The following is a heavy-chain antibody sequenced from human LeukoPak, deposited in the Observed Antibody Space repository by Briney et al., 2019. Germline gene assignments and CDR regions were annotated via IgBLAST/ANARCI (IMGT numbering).Heavy chain of an antibody. V-gene: IGHV1-2*02. CDR3: ARDAIVRDYSNSDY. Sequence: ASVKVSCKASGYTFTGYYIHWVRQAPGQGLEWMGWINPNSGGTNYPQKFQGRVTMTRDTSISTAYMELSRLTSDDTAVYYCARDAIVRDYSNSDYWGQGTLVTVSS. CDR2: INPNSGGT. CDR1: GYTFTGYY. D-gene: IGHD4-11*01. J-gene: IGHJ4*02.